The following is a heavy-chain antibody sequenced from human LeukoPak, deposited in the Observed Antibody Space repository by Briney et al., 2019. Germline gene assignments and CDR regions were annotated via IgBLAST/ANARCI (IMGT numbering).Heavy chain of an antibody. J-gene: IGHJ4*02. CDR2: INHSGST. Sequence: SETLSLTCAVYGGSFSGYYWSWIRQPPGKGLEWIGEINHSGSTNYNPSLKSRVTISVDTSKNQFSLKLSSVTAADTAVYYCARGGRQREYYWGQGTLATVSS. CDR1: GGSFSGYY. CDR3: ARGGRQREYY. D-gene: IGHD6-25*01. V-gene: IGHV4-34*01.